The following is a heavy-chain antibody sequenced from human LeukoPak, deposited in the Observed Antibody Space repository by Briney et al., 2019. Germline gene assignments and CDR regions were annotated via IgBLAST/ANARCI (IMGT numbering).Heavy chain of an antibody. CDR2: INPSGGST. V-gene: IGHV1-46*01. D-gene: IGHD5-18*01. Sequence: ASVKVSCKASGYTFTSYYMHWVRQAPGQGLEWMGIINPSGGSTSYAQKFHGRVTMTRDTSTSTVYMELSSLRSEDTAVYYCASVNVDTASVDYWGQGTLVTVSS. J-gene: IGHJ4*02. CDR3: ASVNVDTASVDY. CDR1: GYTFTSYY.